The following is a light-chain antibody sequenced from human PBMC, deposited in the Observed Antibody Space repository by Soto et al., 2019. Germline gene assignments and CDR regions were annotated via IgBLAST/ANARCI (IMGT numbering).Light chain of an antibody. V-gene: IGLV1-40*01. CDR3: QSYDARLXCYV. CDR2: GKN. CDR1: SSNIGGGYD. J-gene: IGLJ1*01. Sequence: QSVLTQPPSVSEAPVQRVTISCTGSSSNIGGGYDVHWFQQLPGTAPKLLFYGKNNRPSGVPDRFSGSTSGTSASLAITGLQTEDEDIYYCQSYDARLXCYVFGRGTKVXVX.